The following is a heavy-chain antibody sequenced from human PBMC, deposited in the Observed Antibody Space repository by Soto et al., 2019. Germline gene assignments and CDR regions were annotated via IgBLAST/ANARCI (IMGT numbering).Heavy chain of an antibody. CDR2: IKQDGSEK. Sequence: GGSLRLSCAASGFTFSSYWMSWVRQAPGKGLEWVANIKQDGSEKYYVDSVKGRFTISRDNAKNSLYLQMNSLRAEETAVYYCARDGHMARGYYYGMDVWGQGTTVTVSS. V-gene: IGHV3-7*01. J-gene: IGHJ6*02. CDR1: GFTFSSYW. CDR3: ARDGHMARGYYYGMDV. D-gene: IGHD3-10*01.